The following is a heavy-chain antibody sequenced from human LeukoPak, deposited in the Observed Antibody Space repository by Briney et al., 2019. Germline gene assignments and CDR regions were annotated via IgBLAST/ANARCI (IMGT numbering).Heavy chain of an antibody. J-gene: IGHJ4*02. CDR3: VRASGSFDY. V-gene: IGHV3-53*01. Sequence: GGSLRLSCAASGFTVSSKYMSWVRQAPGKVLEFVAAIFPGGDTFYADSVKGRFTISRDNSKKMLYLQMNSLRVEDPAVYFCVRASGSFDYWGQGTLVTVSS. D-gene: IGHD3-10*01. CDR1: GFTVSSKY. CDR2: IFPGGDT.